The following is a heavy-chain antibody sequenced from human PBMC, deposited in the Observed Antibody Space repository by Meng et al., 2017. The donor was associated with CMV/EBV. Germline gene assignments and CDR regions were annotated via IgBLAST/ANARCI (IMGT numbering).Heavy chain of an antibody. J-gene: IGHJ6*02. Sequence: GESLKISCAASGFTFSSYSMNWVRQAPGKGLEWVSYISSSSSTIYYADSVKGRFTISRDNAKNSLYLQMNSLRAEDTAVYYCERVSLRVVPAASYYYYYGMDVWGQGTTVTVSS. D-gene: IGHD2-2*01. CDR3: ERVSLRVVPAASYYYYYGMDV. CDR2: ISSSSSTI. CDR1: GFTFSSYS. V-gene: IGHV3-48*04.